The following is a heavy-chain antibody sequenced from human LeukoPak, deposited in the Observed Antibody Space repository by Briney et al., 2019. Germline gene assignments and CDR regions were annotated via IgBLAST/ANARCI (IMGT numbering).Heavy chain of an antibody. CDR3: ARQGSAYYFDF. Sequence: PSETLSLTCTVSGGSIGSSSYYWGWIRQPPGKELQWIASVYYSGQTNYSPSLKSRVTIPVDTSEKQFSLQLNSVTAADTAVYYCARQGSAYYFDFWGQGLLVTVSS. CDR1: GGSIGSSSYY. J-gene: IGHJ4*02. CDR2: VYYSGQT. D-gene: IGHD2-15*01. V-gene: IGHV4-39*01.